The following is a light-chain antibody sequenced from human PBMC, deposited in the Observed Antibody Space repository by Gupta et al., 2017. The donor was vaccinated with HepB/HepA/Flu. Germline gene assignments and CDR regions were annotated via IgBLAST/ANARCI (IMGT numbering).Light chain of an antibody. CDR1: NIGNKN. CDR3: QVWDSNTEI. CDR2: RDT. V-gene: IGLV3-9*01. J-gene: IGLJ1*01. Sequence: SYELTQPLSVSVALGQTARSTCGGNNIGNKNVHWYHQKPGQAPVLVIYRDTNRPSRIPERFSGSNSGNTATLTITRAQAGDEADYYCQVWDSNTEIFGTGTKLTVL.